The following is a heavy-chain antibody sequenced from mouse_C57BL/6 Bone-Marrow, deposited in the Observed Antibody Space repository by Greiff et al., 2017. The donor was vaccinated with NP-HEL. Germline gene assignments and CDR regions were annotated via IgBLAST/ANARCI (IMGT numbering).Heavy chain of an antibody. V-gene: IGHV14-4*01. CDR1: GFNIKDDY. CDR2: IDPENGDT. J-gene: IGHJ2*01. CDR3: SRQLRLRLDY. Sequence: VQLQQSGAELVRPGASVKLSCTASGFNIKDDYMHWVKQRPEQGLEWIGWIDPENGDTEYASKFQGKATITADTSSNTAYLQLSSLTSEDTAVYYCSRQLRLRLDYWGQGTTLTVSS. D-gene: IGHD3-2*02.